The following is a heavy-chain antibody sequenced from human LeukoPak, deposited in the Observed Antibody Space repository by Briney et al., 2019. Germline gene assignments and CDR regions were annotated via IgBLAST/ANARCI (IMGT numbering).Heavy chain of an antibody. J-gene: IGHJ4*02. D-gene: IGHD6-13*01. CDR3: ARDRTAAAADYYFDY. CDR1: KFTFSSYP. Sequence: QPGRSLRLSCAASKFTFSSYPMHWVRQAPGKGLEWVAVLANDGRDKHCADSVKGRFTISRDNSKNTLYLQINSLRAEDTAVYYCARDRTAAAADYYFDYWGQGTLVTVSS. V-gene: IGHV3-30-3*01. CDR2: LANDGRDK.